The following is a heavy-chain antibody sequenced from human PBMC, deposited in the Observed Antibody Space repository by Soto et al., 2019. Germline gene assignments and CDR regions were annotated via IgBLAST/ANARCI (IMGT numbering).Heavy chain of an antibody. CDR3: VSGDGDYSGLFDY. Sequence: ASVKVSCKASGYTFTSYAMHWVRPAPGQRLEWMGWINAGNGNTKYSQKFQGRVTITRDTSASTAYMELSSLRSEDTAVYYCVSGDGDYSGLFDYWGQGTLVTVSS. J-gene: IGHJ4*02. D-gene: IGHD4-17*01. V-gene: IGHV1-3*01. CDR2: INAGNGNT. CDR1: GYTFTSYA.